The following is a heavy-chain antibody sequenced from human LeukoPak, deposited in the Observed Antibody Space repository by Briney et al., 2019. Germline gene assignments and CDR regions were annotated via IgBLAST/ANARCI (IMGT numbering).Heavy chain of an antibody. CDR2: ISSGGSPI. J-gene: IGHJ4*02. CDR1: GFTFSSYG. CDR3: ARDSGGSSSFDY. D-gene: IGHD2-15*01. Sequence: GGSLRLSCAASGFTFSSYGMHWVRQAPGKGLEWVSYISSGGSPIYYADSVKGRFTISRDNAKNSLYLQMNSLRAEDTAVYYCARDSGGSSSFDYWGQGTLVTVSS. V-gene: IGHV3-48*04.